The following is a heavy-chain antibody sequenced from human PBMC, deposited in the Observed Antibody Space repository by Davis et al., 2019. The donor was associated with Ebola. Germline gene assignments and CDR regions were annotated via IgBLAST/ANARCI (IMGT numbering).Heavy chain of an antibody. Sequence: PSETLSLTCAVYGGSFSGYYWSWIRQPPGKGLEWIGEINHSGSTNYNPSLKSRVTISVDTSKNQFSLKLSSVTAADTAVYYCARLGATGRFDYWGQGTLVTVSS. D-gene: IGHD1-26*01. CDR1: GGSFSGYY. V-gene: IGHV4-34*01. J-gene: IGHJ4*02. CDR2: INHSGST. CDR3: ARLGATGRFDY.